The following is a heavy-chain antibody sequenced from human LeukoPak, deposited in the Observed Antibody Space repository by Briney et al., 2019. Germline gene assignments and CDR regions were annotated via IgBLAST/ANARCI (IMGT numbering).Heavy chain of an antibody. CDR1: GGSFSGYY. CDR2: INHSGST. V-gene: IGHV4-34*01. Sequence: SETLSLTCAVYGGSFSGYYWSWIRQPPGKGLEWIGEINHSGSTNYNPSLKSRVTISVDTSKNQFSLKLSSVAAADTAVYYCAGGIGQGSDYWGQGTLVTVSS. J-gene: IGHJ4*02. CDR3: AGGIGQGSDY.